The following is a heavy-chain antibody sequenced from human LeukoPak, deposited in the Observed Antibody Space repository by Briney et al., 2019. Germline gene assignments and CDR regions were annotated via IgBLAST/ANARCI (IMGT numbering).Heavy chain of an antibody. D-gene: IGHD6-13*01. V-gene: IGHV3-7*01. CDR2: IKQDGSQI. J-gene: IGHJ4*02. Sequence: GSLRLSCAASGFTYSVYWMSWVRQAPGKGLEWVANIKQDGSQIYYVDSMKGRFTISRDNGKNSLYLQMNSLRAEDTAVYHCARIGYSSSSFDYWGQGTLVTVSS. CDR3: ARIGYSSSSFDY. CDR1: GFTYSVYW.